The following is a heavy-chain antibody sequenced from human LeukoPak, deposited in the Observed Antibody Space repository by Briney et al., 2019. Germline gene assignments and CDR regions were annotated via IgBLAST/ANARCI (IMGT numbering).Heavy chain of an antibody. J-gene: IGHJ4*02. CDR2: ISAYNGNT. D-gene: IGHD6-13*01. V-gene: IGHV1-18*01. CDR1: GYTFTSYG. CDR3: AREGYSSSWHDY. Sequence: ASVKVSCKASGYTFTSYGISWVRQAPGQGLEWMGWISAYNGNTNYAQKLQGRVTMTTDTSASTAYMELNSLRSEDTAVYYCAREGYSSSWHDYWGQGTLVTVSS.